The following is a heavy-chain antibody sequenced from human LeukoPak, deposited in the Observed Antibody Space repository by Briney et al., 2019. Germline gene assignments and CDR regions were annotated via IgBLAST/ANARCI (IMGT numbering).Heavy chain of an antibody. J-gene: IGHJ3*02. CDR3: ASHRWWAPFDI. CDR1: GGSFSGYY. D-gene: IGHD2-15*01. V-gene: IGHV4-34*01. Sequence: SETLSLTCAVYGGSFSGYYWSWLRQPPGKGLEWIGEINHSGSTNYNPSLKSRVTISVDTSKNQFSLKLSSVTAADTAVYYCASHRWWAPFDIWGQGTMVTVSS. CDR2: INHSGST.